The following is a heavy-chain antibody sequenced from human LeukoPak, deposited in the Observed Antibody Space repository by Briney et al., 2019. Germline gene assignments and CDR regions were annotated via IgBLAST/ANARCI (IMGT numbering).Heavy chain of an antibody. V-gene: IGHV3-23*01. CDR3: ARVAGWHWFDP. CDR1: GFTFSSYD. D-gene: IGHD6-19*01. Sequence: GGSLRLSYAASGFTFSSYDMTWVRQAPGRGLERVSSIRPSGDNTYYGDSVKGRFTISRDNSKNTVYLQMNNMRVDDTAVYYCARVAGWHWFDPWGQGTLVTVSS. J-gene: IGHJ5*02. CDR2: IRPSGDNT.